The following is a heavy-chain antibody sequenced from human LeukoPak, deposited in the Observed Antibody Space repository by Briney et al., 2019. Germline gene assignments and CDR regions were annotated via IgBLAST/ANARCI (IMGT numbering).Heavy chain of an antibody. CDR1: GGSFSGYY. Sequence: SETLSLTCAVYGGSFSGYYWSWIRQPPGKGLEWIGEINHSGSTNYNPSLKSRVTISVDTPKNQFSLKLSSVTAADTAVYYCARGRTYYYGSGSYQFDYWGQGTLVTVSS. J-gene: IGHJ4*02. V-gene: IGHV4-34*01. D-gene: IGHD3-10*01. CDR2: INHSGST. CDR3: ARGRTYYYGSGSYQFDY.